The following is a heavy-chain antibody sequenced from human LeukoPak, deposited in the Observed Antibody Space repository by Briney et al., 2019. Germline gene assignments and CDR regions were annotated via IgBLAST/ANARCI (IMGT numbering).Heavy chain of an antibody. D-gene: IGHD3-22*01. V-gene: IGHV4-59*01. J-gene: IGHJ4*02. CDR2: IYYSGST. CDR1: GGSFSGYY. CDR3: ARDSYSGDSSGYSHFDY. Sequence: PSETLSLTCAVYGGSFSGYYWSWIRQPPGKGLEWIGYIYYSGSTNYNPSLKSRVTISVDTPKNQFSLKLSSVTAADTAVYYCARDSYSGDSSGYSHFDYWGQGTLVTVSS.